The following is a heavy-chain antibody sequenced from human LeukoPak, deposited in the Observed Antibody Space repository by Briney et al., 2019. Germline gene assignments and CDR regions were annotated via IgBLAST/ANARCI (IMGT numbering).Heavy chain of an antibody. V-gene: IGHV4-38-2*02. Sequence: SETLSLTCTVSGYSISSGYYWGWIRQPPGKGLEWIGSIYHSGSTYYNPSLKSRVTISVDTSKNQFSLKLSSVTAADMAVYYCARDQVDYDTPDHFDYWGKGTLVTVSS. CDR3: ARDQVDYDTPDHFDY. D-gene: IGHD3-22*01. J-gene: IGHJ4*02. CDR1: GYSISSGYY. CDR2: IYHSGST.